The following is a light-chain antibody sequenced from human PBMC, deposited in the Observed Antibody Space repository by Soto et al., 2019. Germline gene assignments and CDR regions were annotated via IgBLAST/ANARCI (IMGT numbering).Light chain of an antibody. CDR2: GAS. CDR3: QQYNNWPLT. Sequence: EIVMTQSPGTLSVSPGERVTLSCRASQSVGNNLAWHQQKPGQAPRLLIYGASTRATGFPARFSGSGSGTEFTLTISSLQSEDFAVYYCQQYNNWPLTFGGGTKVDIK. V-gene: IGKV3-15*01. CDR1: QSVGNN. J-gene: IGKJ4*01.